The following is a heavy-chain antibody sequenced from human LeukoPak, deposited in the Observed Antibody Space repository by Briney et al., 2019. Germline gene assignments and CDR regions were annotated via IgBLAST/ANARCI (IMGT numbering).Heavy chain of an antibody. CDR1: GYTFTGYH. CDR2: INPNSGDT. CDR3: ARGVAGSSSWHFDY. J-gene: IGHJ4*02. D-gene: IGHD6-13*01. V-gene: IGHV1-2*06. Sequence: ASVKVSCKASGYTFTGYHMHWVRQAPGQGLEWMGRINPNSGDTNYAQKFQGRVTMTRDTSISTAYMELSRLRSEDTAVYYCARGVAGSSSWHFDYWGQGTLVTVSS.